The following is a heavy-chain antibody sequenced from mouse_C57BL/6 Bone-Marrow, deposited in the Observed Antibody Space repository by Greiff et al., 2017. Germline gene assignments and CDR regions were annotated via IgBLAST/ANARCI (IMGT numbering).Heavy chain of an antibody. J-gene: IGHJ3*01. CDR2: IDPSDSYT. D-gene: IGHD2-4*01. Sequence: LQESGPELVKPGASVKLSCKASGYTFTSYWMHWVKQRPGQGLEWIGVIDPSDSYTNYNQKFKGKATLTVDTSSSTAYMQLSSLTSEDSAVYYCARGNDYDGAWFAYWGQGTLVTVSA. V-gene: IGHV1-59*01. CDR3: ARGNDYDGAWFAY. CDR1: GYTFTSYW.